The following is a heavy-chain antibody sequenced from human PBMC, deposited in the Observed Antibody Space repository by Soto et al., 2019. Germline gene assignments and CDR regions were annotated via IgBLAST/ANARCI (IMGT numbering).Heavy chain of an antibody. CDR1: GFTFSSYE. V-gene: IGHV3-48*03. D-gene: IGHD6-13*01. Sequence: PGGALRLSCAASGFTFSSYEMNWVRQAPGKGLEWVSYISSSGSTIYYADSVKGRFTISRDNAKNSLYLQMNSLRAEDTAVYYCARGQQLGYYYGMDVWGQGTTVTVSS. CDR3: ARGQQLGYYYGMDV. J-gene: IGHJ6*02. CDR2: ISSSGSTI.